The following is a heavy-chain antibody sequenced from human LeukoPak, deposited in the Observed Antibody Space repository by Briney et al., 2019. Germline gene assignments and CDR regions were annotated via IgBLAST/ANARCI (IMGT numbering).Heavy chain of an antibody. D-gene: IGHD4-23*01. CDR2: IYSAGST. Sequence: GGSLRLSCAASGFTVSSNYMSWVRQAPGKGLEWVSVIYSAGSTYYADSVKGRFTISRDSSKNSLYLQMNSLRAEDTAVYYCAKDGGNSLPLDYWGQGTLVTVSS. J-gene: IGHJ4*02. CDR1: GFTVSSNY. CDR3: AKDGGNSLPLDY. V-gene: IGHV3-53*05.